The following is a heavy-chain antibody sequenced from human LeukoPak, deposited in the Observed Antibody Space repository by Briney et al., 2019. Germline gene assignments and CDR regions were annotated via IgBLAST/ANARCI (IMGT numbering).Heavy chain of an antibody. V-gene: IGHV1-2*02. Sequence: ASVKVSCKASGYTFTGYYMHWVQQAPGQGLEWMGWINPNSGGTNYAQKFQGRVTMTRDTSISTAYMELSRLRSDDTAVYYCARLQLWSNWALDYWGQGTLVTVSS. CDR2: INPNSGGT. D-gene: IGHD5-18*01. CDR1: GYTFTGYY. CDR3: ARLQLWSNWALDY. J-gene: IGHJ4*02.